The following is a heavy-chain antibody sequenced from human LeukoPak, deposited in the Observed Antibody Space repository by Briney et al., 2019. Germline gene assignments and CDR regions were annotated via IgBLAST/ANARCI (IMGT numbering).Heavy chain of an antibody. D-gene: IGHD3-10*01. CDR1: GGSISSNSYY. CDR3: ARTRYYYNSRSYGAPYYFDY. CDR2: IYYSGST. Sequence: LETLSLTCAVSGGSISSNSYYWGWIRQPPGKGLEWIGSIYYSGSTYYNPSLKSRVTISVDTSKNQFSLKLSSVTAADTAVYYCARTRYYYNSRSYGAPYYFDYWDQGTLVTVSS. V-gene: IGHV4-39*01. J-gene: IGHJ4*02.